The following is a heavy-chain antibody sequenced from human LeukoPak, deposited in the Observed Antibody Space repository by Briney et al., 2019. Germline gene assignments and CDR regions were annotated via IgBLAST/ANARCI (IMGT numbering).Heavy chain of an antibody. V-gene: IGHV4-30-4*08. CDR1: GGSISSGDYY. CDR3: AREAIGPNSSGYYYYMDV. Sequence: SETLSLTCTVSGGSISSGDYYWSWIRQPPWKGLEWIGYIYYSGSTYYNPSLKSRVTISVDTSKNQFSLKLSSVTAADTAVYYCAREAIGPNSSGYYYYMDVWGKGTTVTVSS. CDR2: IYYSGST. D-gene: IGHD3-22*01. J-gene: IGHJ6*03.